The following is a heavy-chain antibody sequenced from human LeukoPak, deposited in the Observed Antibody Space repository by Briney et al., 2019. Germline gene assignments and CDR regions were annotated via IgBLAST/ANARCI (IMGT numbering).Heavy chain of an antibody. Sequence: PPETLSLTCTVSGASVTDYYWSWIRQSPGKGLEWISYIHHSGNSDYNPSLRSRVTTSLDTSKNQFSLKLSSVTAADTAVYYCARSARRLPYQLQGRWWFDPWGQGTLVTVSS. CDR1: GASVTDYY. V-gene: IGHV4-59*02. J-gene: IGHJ5*02. D-gene: IGHD2-2*01. CDR2: IHHSGNS. CDR3: ARSARRLPYQLQGRWWFDP.